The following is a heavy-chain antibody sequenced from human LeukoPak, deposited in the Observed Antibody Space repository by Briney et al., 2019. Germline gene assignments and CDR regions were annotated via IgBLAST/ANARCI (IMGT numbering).Heavy chain of an antibody. V-gene: IGHV4-59*01. CDR2: IYYSGST. D-gene: IGHD6-19*01. CDR3: AGGWLTTDY. J-gene: IGHJ4*02. Sequence: SETLSLTCTVSGGSISSYYWSWIRQPPGKGLEWIGYIYYSGSTNYNPSLKSRVTISVDTSKNQFSLKLSPVTAADTAVYYCAGGWLTTDYWGQGTLVTVSS. CDR1: GGSISSYY.